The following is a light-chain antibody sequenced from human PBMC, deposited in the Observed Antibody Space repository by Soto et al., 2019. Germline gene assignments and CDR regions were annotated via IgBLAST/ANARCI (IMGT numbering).Light chain of an antibody. Sequence: EIMLTQSRGAQCCAAGERTTLSCRASQSVSSSYLAWYQQKGGQAPRLLIYGASSRATGIPDRFSGSGSGTDFALTISRLEPEDSAVYYCQHLTTFGQGTKVDI. CDR2: GAS. V-gene: IGKV3-20*01. CDR3: QHLTT. CDR1: QSVSSSY. J-gene: IGKJ1*01.